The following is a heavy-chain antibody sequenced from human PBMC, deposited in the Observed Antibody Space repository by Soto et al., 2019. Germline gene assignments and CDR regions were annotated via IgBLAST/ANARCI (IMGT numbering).Heavy chain of an antibody. Sequence: QVQLVESGGGVVQPGRSLRLSCAASGFTFSSYGMNWVRQAPGKGLEWVAVISYDGSNKYYADSVKGRFTISRDNSKNTLYLQMNGLRAEDTAVYYCAKEVDTAMGFDYWGQGTLVNVSS. CDR3: AKEVDTAMGFDY. CDR1: GFTFSSYG. V-gene: IGHV3-30*18. J-gene: IGHJ4*02. D-gene: IGHD5-18*01. CDR2: ISYDGSNK.